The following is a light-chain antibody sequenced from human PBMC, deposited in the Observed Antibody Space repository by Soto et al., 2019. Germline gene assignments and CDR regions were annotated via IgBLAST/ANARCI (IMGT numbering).Light chain of an antibody. CDR3: SSYTSTNSWV. CDR1: SSDVGGYNY. Sequence: QSALTQSASVSGSPGQSITISCTGTSSDVGGYNYVSWYQQHPGKAPKLIIYDVSNRPSGVSTRFSGSKFGNTASLTISGLQAEDEADYSCSSYTSTNSWVFGGGTKLTVL. CDR2: DVS. V-gene: IGLV2-14*01. J-gene: IGLJ3*02.